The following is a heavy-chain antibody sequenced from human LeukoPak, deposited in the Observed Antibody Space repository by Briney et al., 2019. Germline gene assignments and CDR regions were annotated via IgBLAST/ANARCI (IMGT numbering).Heavy chain of an antibody. CDR2: INPNSGGT. CDR1: GYTFTGYY. CDR3: ARVGVYYYDSSGYYLDY. V-gene: IGHV1-2*02. J-gene: IGHJ4*02. D-gene: IGHD3-22*01. Sequence: GASVKVSCKASGYTFTGYYMHWVRQAPGQGLEWMGWINPNSGGTNYAQKFQGRVTMTRDTSISTAYMELSRLRSDDTAVYYCARVGVYYYDSSGYYLDYWGQGTLVTVSS.